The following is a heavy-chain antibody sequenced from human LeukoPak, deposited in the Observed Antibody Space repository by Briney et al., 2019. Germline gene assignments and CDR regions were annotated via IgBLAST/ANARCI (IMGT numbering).Heavy chain of an antibody. CDR3: ARAYYDFWSGYYTPTFYYYYGMDV. CDR2: IYSGGST. V-gene: IGHV3-53*01. J-gene: IGHJ6*02. CDR1: GFTVSSNY. D-gene: IGHD3-3*01. Sequence: PGGSLRLSCAASGFTVSSNYMSWVRQAPGKGLEWVSVIYSGGSTYYADSVKGRFTISRDNAKNSLYLQMNSLRAEDTAVYYCARAYYDFWSGYYTPTFYYYYGMDVWGQGTTVTVSS.